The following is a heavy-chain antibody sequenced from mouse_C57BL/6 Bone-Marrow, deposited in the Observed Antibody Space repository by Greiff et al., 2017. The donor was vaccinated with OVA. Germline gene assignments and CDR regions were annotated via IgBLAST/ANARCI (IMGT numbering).Heavy chain of an antibody. CDR3: ARHRGTTVDWYFDV. Sequence: VQLQESGPGLVAPSQSLSITCTVSGFSLTSYGVHWVRQPPGKGLEWLVVIWSDGSTTYNSAPKSRLSISKDNSKSQVFLKMNSLQTDDTAMYYCARHRGTTVDWYFDVWGTGTTVTVSS. D-gene: IGHD1-1*01. CDR1: GFSLTSYG. CDR2: IWSDGST. V-gene: IGHV2-6-1*01. J-gene: IGHJ1*03.